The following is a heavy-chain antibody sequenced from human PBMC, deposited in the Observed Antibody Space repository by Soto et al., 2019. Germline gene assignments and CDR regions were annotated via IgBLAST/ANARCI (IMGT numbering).Heavy chain of an antibody. CDR3: ARGGYYDKDWGKMNYYGLDV. Sequence: QVRLVQSAAEVKKPGASVKVSCKASGYTFIRYGITWVRQAPGQGLEWMGWISAYNDYTNYAQKLQGRVTMTTDTSTSTVYMELRSLRSDDTAVYYCARGGYYDKDWGKMNYYGLDVWGQGTTVTVSS. V-gene: IGHV1-18*01. CDR1: GYTFIRYG. D-gene: IGHD3-16*01. J-gene: IGHJ6*02. CDR2: ISAYNDYT.